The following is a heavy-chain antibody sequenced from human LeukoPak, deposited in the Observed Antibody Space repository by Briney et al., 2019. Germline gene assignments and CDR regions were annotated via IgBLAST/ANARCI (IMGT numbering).Heavy chain of an antibody. J-gene: IGHJ4*02. D-gene: IGHD3-22*01. V-gene: IGHV4-39*01. Sequence: PSETLSLTCTVSGGSISSSSHYWGWIRQPPGKGLEWIGSICYSGSTYYNPSLKSRVTISVDTSKNQFSPKLSSVTAADTAVYYCARHQADPGLIVVVINPFDYWGQGTLVTVSS. CDR2: ICYSGST. CDR3: ARHQADPGLIVVVINPFDY. CDR1: GGSISSSSHY.